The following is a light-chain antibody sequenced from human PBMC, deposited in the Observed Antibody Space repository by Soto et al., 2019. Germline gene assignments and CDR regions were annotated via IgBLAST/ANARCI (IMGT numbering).Light chain of an antibody. CDR1: SSNIGSHN. Sequence: QSVLTQPPSASGTPGQRVSISCSGGSSNIGSHNVYWYQQLPGTAPKLLIFKNNQRPSGVPDRFSGSKSGTSASLAISGLRSEDEADYYCAAWDDSLSGLVFGTGTKLTVL. CDR2: KNN. V-gene: IGLV1-47*01. J-gene: IGLJ1*01. CDR3: AAWDDSLSGLV.